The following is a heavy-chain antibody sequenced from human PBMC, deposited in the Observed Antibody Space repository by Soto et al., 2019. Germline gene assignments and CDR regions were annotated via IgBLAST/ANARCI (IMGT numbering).Heavy chain of an antibody. Sequence: SETLSLTCAVYGGSFSGYYGSWIRQPPGKGLEWIGEINHSGSTNYNPSLKSRVTISVDTSKNQFSLKLSSVTAADTAVYYCVRGLTTVTTVRYFDYCGQGDLVTVSS. CDR2: INHSGST. CDR3: VRGLTTVTTVRYFDY. V-gene: IGHV4-34*01. CDR1: GGSFSGYY. J-gene: IGHJ4*02. D-gene: IGHD4-17*01.